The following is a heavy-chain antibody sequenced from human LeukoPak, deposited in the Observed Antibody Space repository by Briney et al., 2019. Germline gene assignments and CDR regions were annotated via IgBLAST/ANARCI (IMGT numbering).Heavy chain of an antibody. Sequence: ASVKVSCKASGYTFTSYYMHWVRQAPGQGLEWMGIINPSGGSTSYAQKFQGRVTMTRDMSTSTVYMELSSLRSEDTAVYYCASHYGLEDAFDIWGQGTMVTVSS. J-gene: IGHJ3*02. CDR2: INPSGGST. CDR1: GYTFTSYY. CDR3: ASHYGLEDAFDI. V-gene: IGHV1-46*01. D-gene: IGHD4-17*01.